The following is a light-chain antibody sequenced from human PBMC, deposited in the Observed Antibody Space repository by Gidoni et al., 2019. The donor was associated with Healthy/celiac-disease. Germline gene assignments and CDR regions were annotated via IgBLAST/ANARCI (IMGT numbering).Light chain of an antibody. V-gene: IGKV1-39*01. Sequence: IQLTQSHSSLSASVGDRVTITCRASQSISSYLNWYQQKPGKAPKLLIYAASSLQSGVPSRFSGSGSGTDFTLTISSLQPEDFATYYCQQSYSTLRWTFGQGTKVEIK. J-gene: IGKJ1*01. CDR3: QQSYSTLRWT. CDR1: QSISSY. CDR2: AAS.